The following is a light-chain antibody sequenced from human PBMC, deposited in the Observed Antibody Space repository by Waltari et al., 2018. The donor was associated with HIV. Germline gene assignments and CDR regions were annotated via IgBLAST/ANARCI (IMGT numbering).Light chain of an antibody. CDR1: SSNIGAGYD. V-gene: IGLV1-40*01. J-gene: IGLJ1*01. CDR2: GNS. Sequence: QSVLTQPPSVSGAPGQRVTISCTGSSSNIGAGYDVPWYQQLPGTAPKLLIYGNSNRPSGVPDRFSGSKSGTSASLAITGLQAEDEADYYCQSYDSSLSAHNYVFGTGTKVTVL. CDR3: QSYDSSLSAHNYV.